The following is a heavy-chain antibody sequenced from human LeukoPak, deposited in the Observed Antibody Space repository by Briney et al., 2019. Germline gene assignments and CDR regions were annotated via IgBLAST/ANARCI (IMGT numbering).Heavy chain of an antibody. D-gene: IGHD7-27*01. V-gene: IGHV4-34*01. CDR3: ARGQTELGTAYYYYMDV. Sequence: SETLSLTCAVNGGSFSGYSWSWIRHSPGQGLELIADMSHSESTSYNPSLNSRVTISLDTSRNQFSLKLTPVTAADTAVYYCARGQTELGTAYYYYMDVWGKGTTVTVSS. CDR1: GGSFSGYS. J-gene: IGHJ6*03. CDR2: MSHSEST.